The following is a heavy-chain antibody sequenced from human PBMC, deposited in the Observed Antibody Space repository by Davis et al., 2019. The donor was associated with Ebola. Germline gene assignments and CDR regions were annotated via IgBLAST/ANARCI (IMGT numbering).Heavy chain of an antibody. CDR1: GFIFSTYV. D-gene: IGHD3-9*01. Sequence: GESLKISCAASGFIFSTYVMTWVRQAPGKGLEWVSVIYNGGSTYYADSVKGRFTISRDNSKNTLYLQMNSLRAEDTAVYYCAKYDILTGYYTVDYYYGMDVWGQGTTVTVSS. J-gene: IGHJ6*02. V-gene: IGHV3-23*01. CDR3: AKYDILTGYYTVDYYYGMDV. CDR2: IYNGGST.